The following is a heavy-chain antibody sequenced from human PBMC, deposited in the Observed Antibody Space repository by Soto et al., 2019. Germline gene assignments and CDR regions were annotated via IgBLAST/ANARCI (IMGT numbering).Heavy chain of an antibody. CDR3: ARGSEYALLFDY. D-gene: IGHD2-2*01. V-gene: IGHV1-3*01. CDR1: GYTFTSYA. Sequence: QVQLVQSGAEVKKPGAEVKVACKASGYTFTSYAMHWVRQAPGQRLEWMGWINAGNGNTKYSQKFQGRVTITRDTSASTAYMELSSLRSEDTAVYYCARGSEYALLFDYWGRGTLVTVSS. J-gene: IGHJ4*02. CDR2: INAGNGNT.